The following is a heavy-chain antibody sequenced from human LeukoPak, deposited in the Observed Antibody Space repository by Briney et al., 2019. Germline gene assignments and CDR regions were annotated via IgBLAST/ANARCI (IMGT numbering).Heavy chain of an antibody. CDR3: ARERLSYDSSGYFVAPDGYFQH. CDR1: GFTFSTYS. D-gene: IGHD3-22*01. CDR2: LSGPSTI. Sequence: PGGSLRLSCAASGFTFSTYSMNWLRQAPGKGLEWVSYLSGPSTIYYADSVKGRFTVSRDNAKNSLYLQMNSLRAEDTAVYYCARERLSYDSSGYFVAPDGYFQHWGQGTLVTVSS. V-gene: IGHV3-48*04. J-gene: IGHJ1*01.